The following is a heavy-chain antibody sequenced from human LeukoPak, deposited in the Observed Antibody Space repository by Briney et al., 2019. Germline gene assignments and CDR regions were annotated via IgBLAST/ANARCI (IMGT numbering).Heavy chain of an antibody. Sequence: ASVKVSCKASGYTFTSYGISWVRQAPGQGLEWMGWISAYNGNTNYAQKLQGRVTMTTDTSTSTAYMELRGLRSDDTAVYYCAREVGYCSSTSCYLRHGLNWFDPWGQGTLVTVSS. J-gene: IGHJ5*02. D-gene: IGHD2-2*01. CDR1: GYTFTSYG. V-gene: IGHV1-18*01. CDR3: AREVGYCSSTSCYLRHGLNWFDP. CDR2: ISAYNGNT.